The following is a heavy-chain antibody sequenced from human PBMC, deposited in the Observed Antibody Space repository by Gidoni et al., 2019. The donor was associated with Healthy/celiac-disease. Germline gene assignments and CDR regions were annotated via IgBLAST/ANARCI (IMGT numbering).Heavy chain of an antibody. CDR3: ARVLAAPGIDY. J-gene: IGHJ4*02. CDR1: GFTVSSNY. D-gene: IGHD6-6*01. Sequence: EVQLVESGGGLLQPGVSLILSCAAFGFTVSSNYMSWVRQGPGKGLEWVTVIYSGGSTYYADSVKGRFTISRDNSKNTLYLQMNSLRAEDTAVYYCARVLAAPGIDYWGQGTLVTVSS. CDR2: IYSGGST. V-gene: IGHV3-53*01.